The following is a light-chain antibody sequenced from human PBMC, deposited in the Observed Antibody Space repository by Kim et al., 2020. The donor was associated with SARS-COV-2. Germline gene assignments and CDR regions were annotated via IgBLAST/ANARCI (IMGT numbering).Light chain of an antibody. CDR1: SSDVGSYNL. V-gene: IGLV2-23*02. J-gene: IGLJ3*02. Sequence: QSALTQPASVSGSPGQSITISCTGTSSDVGSYNLVSWYQQHPGKAPKLMIYEVSKRPSGVSNRFSGSKSGNTASLTISGLQAEDEADYYCCSYAGSSSCVFGGGTQVTVL. CDR3: CSYAGSSSCV. CDR2: EVS.